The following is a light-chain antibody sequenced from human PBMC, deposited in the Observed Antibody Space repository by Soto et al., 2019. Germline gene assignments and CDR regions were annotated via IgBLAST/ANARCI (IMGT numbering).Light chain of an antibody. CDR1: QSISSF. Sequence: EIVLTQSPATLSLSPGERATLSCRASQSISSFLTWYQHKPGQAPSLLIYDPSKGATGIPARFSGSWSGTDFTLTSSSLDPEDFGVYYCQQRSNWYTFGPGTKLEIK. J-gene: IGKJ2*01. CDR3: QQRSNWYT. V-gene: IGKV3-11*01. CDR2: DPS.